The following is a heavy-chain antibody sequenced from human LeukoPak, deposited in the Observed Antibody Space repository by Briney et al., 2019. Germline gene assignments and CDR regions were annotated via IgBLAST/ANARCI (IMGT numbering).Heavy chain of an antibody. CDR1: GGSISSSSYY. J-gene: IGHJ5*02. CDR3: ARDLGYYGSGSSYNWFDP. D-gene: IGHD3-10*01. CDR2: IYYSGST. Sequence: PSETLSLTCTVSGGSISSSSYYWGWIRQPPGKGLEWIGSIYYSGSTYYNPSLKSRVTISVDTSKNQFSLKLSSVTAADTAVYYCARDLGYYGSGSSYNWFDPWGQGTLVTVSS. V-gene: IGHV4-39*02.